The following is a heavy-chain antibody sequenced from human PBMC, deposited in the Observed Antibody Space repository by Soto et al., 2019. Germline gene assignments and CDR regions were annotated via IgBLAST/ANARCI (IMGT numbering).Heavy chain of an antibody. CDR3: ARDTSHYFDH. CDR2: ITPYNGKT. D-gene: IGHD2-2*01. V-gene: IGHV1-18*01. J-gene: IGHJ4*02. CDR1: GYTFITYG. Sequence: ASVKVSCKTSGYTFITYGVTWVRQAPGQGLEWMGWITPYNGKTHYAQKFQDRVTMTTDTAATTAYMELRSLTSDDSAMYFCARDTSHYFDHWGQGILVTVSS.